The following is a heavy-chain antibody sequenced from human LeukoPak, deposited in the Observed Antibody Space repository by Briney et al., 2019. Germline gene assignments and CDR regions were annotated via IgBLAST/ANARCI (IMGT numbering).Heavy chain of an antibody. J-gene: IGHJ4*02. CDR2: FDPEDGET. CDR3: ATRYGDYAWDFDY. CDR1: GYTLTELS. V-gene: IGHV1-24*01. D-gene: IGHD4-17*01. Sequence: ASVKVSCKVSGYTLTELSMHWVRQAPGQGLEWMGGFDPEDGETIYAQKFQGRATMTEDTSTDTAYMELSSLRSEDTAVYYCATRYGDYAWDFDYWGQGTLVTVSS.